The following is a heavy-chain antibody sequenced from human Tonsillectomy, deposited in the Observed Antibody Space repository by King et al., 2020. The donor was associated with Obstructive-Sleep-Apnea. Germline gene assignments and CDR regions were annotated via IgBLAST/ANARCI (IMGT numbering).Heavy chain of an antibody. CDR1: GFTFSDSV. J-gene: IGHJ4*02. Sequence: QLVESGGGLVQPGGSLKLSCIASGFTFSDSVVHWVRQASGKGLEWVGRMRTKPNNYATAYVASVKGRFTISRDDSKKPAYLQMNSLKTEDTAVYYCSFGLSGDYWGQGTLVTVSS. D-gene: IGHD3-10*01. CDR2: MRTKPNNYAT. V-gene: IGHV3-73*02. CDR3: SFGLSGDY.